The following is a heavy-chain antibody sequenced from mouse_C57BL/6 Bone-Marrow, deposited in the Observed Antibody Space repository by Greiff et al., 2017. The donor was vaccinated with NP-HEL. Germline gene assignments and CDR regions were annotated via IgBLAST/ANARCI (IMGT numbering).Heavy chain of an antibody. CDR3: ARRNGYYVGAMDY. V-gene: IGHV5-17*01. CDR1: GFTFSDYG. J-gene: IGHJ4*01. Sequence: EVKLVESGGGLVKPGGSLKLSCAASGFTFSDYGMHWVRQAPEKGLEWVAYISSGSSTLYYADTVKGRFTISRDNAKNTLFLQITSLRSEDTAMYYCARRNGYYVGAMDYWGQGTSVTVSS. D-gene: IGHD2-3*01. CDR2: ISSGSSTL.